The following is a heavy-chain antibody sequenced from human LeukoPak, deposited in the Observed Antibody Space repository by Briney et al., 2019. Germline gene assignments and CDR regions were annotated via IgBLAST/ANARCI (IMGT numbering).Heavy chain of an antibody. D-gene: IGHD6-19*01. V-gene: IGHV4-4*07. CDR1: GGSISSYY. CDR3: ARAGGEQWLVHSWFDP. CDR2: IYTSGST. J-gene: IGHJ5*02. Sequence: SETLSLTCTVSGGSISSYYWSWIRQPAGKGLEWIGRIYTSGSTNYNPSLKSRVTMSVDTSKYQFSLKLSSVTAADTAVYYCARAGGEQWLVHSWFDPWGQGTLVTVSS.